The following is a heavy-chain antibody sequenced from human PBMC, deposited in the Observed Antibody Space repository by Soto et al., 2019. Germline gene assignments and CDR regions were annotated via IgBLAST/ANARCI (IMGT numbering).Heavy chain of an antibody. V-gene: IGHV4-59*01. Sequence: TLSLTCTVSGGSISTYYWSWIRQPPGKGLEWIGYVYYTGSTYYNPSLKSRVTISVDTSKNQFSLKLSSMTAADTAVYYCVGRDFDDWGRGTLVTVSS. D-gene: IGHD2-15*01. CDR1: GGSISTYY. CDR2: VYYTGST. J-gene: IGHJ4*02. CDR3: VGRDFDD.